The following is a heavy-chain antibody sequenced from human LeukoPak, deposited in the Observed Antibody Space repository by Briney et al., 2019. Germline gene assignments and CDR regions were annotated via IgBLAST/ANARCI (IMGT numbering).Heavy chain of an antibody. Sequence: ASVKVSCKASGYTFTSYAMNWVRQAPGQGLEWMGWINTNTGNPTYAQGFTGRFVFSLDTSVSTAYLQISSLKAEDTAVYYCARALRGDDAMYDYVWGSYRPMYYFDYWGQGTLVTVSS. J-gene: IGHJ4*02. D-gene: IGHD3-16*02. V-gene: IGHV7-4-1*02. CDR2: INTNTGNP. CDR3: ARALRGDDAMYDYVWGSYRPMYYFDY. CDR1: GYTFTSYA.